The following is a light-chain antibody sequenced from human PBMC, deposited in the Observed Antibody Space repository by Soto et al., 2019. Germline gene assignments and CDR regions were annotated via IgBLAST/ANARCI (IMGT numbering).Light chain of an antibody. CDR1: NSNIGSNT. V-gene: IGLV1-44*01. Sequence: QLVLTQAPSASGTPGQRVTISCSGSNSNIGSNTVSWYQQVPGTAPKVLIYNNDQRPSGVPDRLSGSKSGTSASLAIGGLQSEDEADYYCAAWDGSLNGWVFGGGTKVTVL. CDR2: NND. J-gene: IGLJ3*02. CDR3: AAWDGSLNGWV.